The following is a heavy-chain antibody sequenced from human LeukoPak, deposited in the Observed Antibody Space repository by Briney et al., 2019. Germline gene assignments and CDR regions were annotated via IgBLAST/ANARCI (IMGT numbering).Heavy chain of an antibody. V-gene: IGHV3-21*01. Sequence: PGGSLRLSCSASGFTFSSYSMNWLRQAPGKGLEWVSSISSSSSYIYYADSVKGRFTISRDNAKNSLYLQMNSLRAEDTAVYYCARDGCSGGSCDHTFDYWGQGTLVTVSS. J-gene: IGHJ4*02. CDR2: ISSSSSYI. D-gene: IGHD2-15*01. CDR3: ARDGCSGGSCDHTFDY. CDR1: GFTFSSYS.